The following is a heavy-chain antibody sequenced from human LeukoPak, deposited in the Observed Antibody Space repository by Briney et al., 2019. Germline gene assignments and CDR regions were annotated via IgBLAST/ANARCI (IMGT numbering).Heavy chain of an antibody. CDR3: ARVAYDILTDSPSAYFDY. V-gene: IGHV4-59*01. J-gene: IGHJ4*02. D-gene: IGHD3-9*01. CDR2: IYYSGGT. CDR1: GGSISGYY. Sequence: SETLSLTCTVSGGSISGYYWSWIRQPPGKGLEWIGCIYYSGGTTYNPSLKSRVTRSVDTAKNQYYLKLSSVTAADTAVYDCARVAYDILTDSPSAYFDYWGQGTLVTVSS.